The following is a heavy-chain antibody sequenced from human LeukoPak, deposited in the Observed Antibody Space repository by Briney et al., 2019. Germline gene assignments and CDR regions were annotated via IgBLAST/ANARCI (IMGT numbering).Heavy chain of an antibody. Sequence: PETLSLTCTVSGGSISSSSYYWAWIRQPPGKGLEWIGSIYYSGSTYYNPSLRSRVTISVDTSKNQFSLKLSSVTAADTAVYYCARRAYNGSYPSYFDYWGQGTLVTVSS. V-gene: IGHV4-39*01. CDR3: ARRAYNGSYPSYFDY. CDR1: GGSISSSSYY. D-gene: IGHD1-26*01. CDR2: IYYSGST. J-gene: IGHJ4*02.